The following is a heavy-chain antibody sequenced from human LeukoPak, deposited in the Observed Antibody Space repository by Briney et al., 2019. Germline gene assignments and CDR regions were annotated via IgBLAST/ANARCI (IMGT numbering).Heavy chain of an antibody. CDR1: GFTFSDYY. V-gene: IGHV3-11*05. CDR3: ARVKVGTTNRFDY. CDR2: ISSSSDHT. D-gene: IGHD1-26*01. J-gene: IGHJ4*02. Sequence: GGSLRLSCAASGFTFSDYYMTWIRQAPGKGLECVSYISSSSDHTNYPDSVKGRFTISRDNAKNSLYLQMNSLRAEDTALYYCARVKVGTTNRFDYWGQGTLVTVSS.